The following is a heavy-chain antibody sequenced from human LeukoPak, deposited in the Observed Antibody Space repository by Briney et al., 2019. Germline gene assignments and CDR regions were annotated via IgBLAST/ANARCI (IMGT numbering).Heavy chain of an antibody. CDR2: MNPNSGNT. CDR1: GYTFTSYG. CDR3: ARGFYSSGWFDP. Sequence: ASVKVSCKASGYTFTSYGINWVRQATGQGLEWMGWMNPNSGNTGYAQKFQGRVTITRNTFISTAYMELSSLRSEDTAVYYCARGFYSSGWFDPWGQGTLVTVSS. D-gene: IGHD6-25*01. J-gene: IGHJ5*02. V-gene: IGHV1-8*03.